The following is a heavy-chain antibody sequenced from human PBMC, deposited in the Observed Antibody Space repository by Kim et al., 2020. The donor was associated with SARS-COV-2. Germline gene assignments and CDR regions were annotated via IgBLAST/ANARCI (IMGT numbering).Heavy chain of an antibody. J-gene: IGHJ6*02. CDR2: IFTDGTT. V-gene: IGHV4-61*09. CDR1: GGSIASGSYY. CDR3: ATSVDTSCYYYYGIDV. D-gene: IGHD5-18*01. Sequence: SETLSLTCNVSGGSIASGSYYWSWIRQPAGKGLEWIGHIFTDGTTTYKPTLRGRVSISVDRSKNQFSLKLTSVTAADTAVYFCATSVDTSCYYYYGIDVWGQGPTVTVSS.